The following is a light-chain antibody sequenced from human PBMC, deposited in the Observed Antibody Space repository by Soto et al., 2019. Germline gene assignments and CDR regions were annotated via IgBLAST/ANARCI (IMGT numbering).Light chain of an antibody. CDR2: EVN. J-gene: IGLJ1*01. Sequence: QSALSQPASVSASPGQSITISWSGTSSDVGDNNYVSWYQQHPGKAPKLIIYEVNNRPSGVSNRFSGSKSGNTASLSISGLQAEDEADYYCGSFTSTSTLYVFGTGTKVTVL. CDR1: SSDVGDNNY. CDR3: GSFTSTSTLYV. V-gene: IGLV2-14*01.